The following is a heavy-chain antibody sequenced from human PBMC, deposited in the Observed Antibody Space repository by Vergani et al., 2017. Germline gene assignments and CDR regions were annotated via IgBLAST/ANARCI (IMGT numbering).Heavy chain of an antibody. CDR1: GYTFTSYY. CDR3: ARGCGSTSCYKRGENWFDP. D-gene: IGHD2-2*02. Sequence: QVQLVQSGAEVKKPGASVKVSCQASGYTFTSYYIHWVRQAPGQGLEWMGIINPSGGSTNYAQKFQGRVTMTRDTSTRTVFMGLSSLGSEDTAVYYCARGCGSTSCYKRGENWFDPWGKGTLVTVSS. J-gene: IGHJ5*02. V-gene: IGHV1-46*01. CDR2: INPSGGST.